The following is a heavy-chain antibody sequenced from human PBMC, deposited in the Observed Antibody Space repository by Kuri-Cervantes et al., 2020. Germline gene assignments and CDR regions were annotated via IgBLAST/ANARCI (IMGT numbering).Heavy chain of an antibody. CDR3: ARALDYDSSGYRHGYYYYGMDV. V-gene: IGHV3-13*01. D-gene: IGHD3-22*01. Sequence: GESLKISCAASGFTFDDYAMHWVRQAPGKGLEWVSAIGTAGDTYYLDSVKGRFTISRENAKNSLYLQMNSLRAGDTAVYYCARALDYDSSGYRHGYYYYGMDVWGQGTTVTVSS. J-gene: IGHJ6*02. CDR1: GFTFDDYA. CDR2: IGTAGDT.